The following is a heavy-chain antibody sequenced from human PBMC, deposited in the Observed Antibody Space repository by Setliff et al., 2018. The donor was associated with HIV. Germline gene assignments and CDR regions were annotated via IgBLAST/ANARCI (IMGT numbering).Heavy chain of an antibody. D-gene: IGHD1-7*01. Sequence: GGSLRLSCTASGFSFGDFALNWVRQAPGKGLEWVAFINYDESSEYYVDSVKGRVTISRDNSKNTVDLQMNSLRAEDTAVYYCAKDGDYSNWDYDAFDIWGQGTMVTVSS. CDR2: INYDESSE. J-gene: IGHJ3*02. CDR1: GFSFGDFA. V-gene: IGHV3-30*02. CDR3: AKDGDYSNWDYDAFDI.